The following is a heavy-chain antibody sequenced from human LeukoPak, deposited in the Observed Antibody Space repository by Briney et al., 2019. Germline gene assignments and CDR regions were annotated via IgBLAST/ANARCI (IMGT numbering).Heavy chain of an antibody. CDR2: FDPEDGET. Sequence: GASVNVSCKVSGYTLTELSMHWVRQAPGKGLEWMGGFDPEDGETIYAQKFQGRVTMTEDTPTDTAYMELSSLRSEDTAVYYCATVGGSYYFFDYWGQGTLVTVSS. CDR1: GYTLTELS. J-gene: IGHJ4*02. CDR3: ATVGGSYYFFDY. V-gene: IGHV1-24*01. D-gene: IGHD1-26*01.